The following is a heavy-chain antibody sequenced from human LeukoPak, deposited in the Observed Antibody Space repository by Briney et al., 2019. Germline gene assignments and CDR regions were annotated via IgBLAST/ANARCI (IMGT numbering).Heavy chain of an antibody. Sequence: SETLSPTCAVYGGSFSGYYWSWIRQPPGKGLEWIGEINHSGTTNYNPSLKSRVSISLDTSKIHFSLELSSVTAADTAVYYCARAGNTAMVEFDYWGQGTLVTVSS. J-gene: IGHJ4*02. CDR2: INHSGTT. CDR3: ARAGNTAMVEFDY. D-gene: IGHD5-18*01. V-gene: IGHV4-34*01. CDR1: GGSFSGYY.